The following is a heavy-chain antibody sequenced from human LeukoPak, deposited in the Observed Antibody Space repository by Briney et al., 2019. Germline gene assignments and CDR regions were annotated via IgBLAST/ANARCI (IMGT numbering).Heavy chain of an antibody. Sequence: GGSLRLSCKVSGISVGDSSMTWVRQAPGKGLEWVAIISYDGNKKYYADSVKGRFTISRDNSKNTLYLQMNSLRVEDTAVYYCARGYCSSTSCRRDFDYWGQGTLVTVSS. V-gene: IGHV3-30-3*01. CDR1: GISVGDSS. J-gene: IGHJ4*02. D-gene: IGHD2-2*01. CDR3: ARGYCSSTSCRRDFDY. CDR2: ISYDGNKK.